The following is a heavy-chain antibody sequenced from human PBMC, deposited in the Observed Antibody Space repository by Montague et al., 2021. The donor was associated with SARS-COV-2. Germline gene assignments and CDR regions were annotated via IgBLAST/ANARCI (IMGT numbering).Heavy chain of an antibody. CDR3: ARYSVAGTRYFDF. Sequence: SETQSLTCTVPGGSISSSSYYWGWVRQPPGKGLEWIGSINFSGKTYYNPSLKSRVTISVDTSKDQFSLKLSSVTAADTAVYYCARYSVAGTRYFDFWGQGTLVTVSS. V-gene: IGHV4-39*01. D-gene: IGHD6-19*01. CDR2: INFSGKT. J-gene: IGHJ4*02. CDR1: GGSISSSSYY.